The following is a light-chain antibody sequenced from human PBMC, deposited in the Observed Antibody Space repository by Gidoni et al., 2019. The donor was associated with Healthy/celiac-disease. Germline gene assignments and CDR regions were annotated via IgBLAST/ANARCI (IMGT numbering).Light chain of an antibody. CDR2: GAS. CDR1: QRVSSN. CDR3: QQYNNWPPIT. V-gene: IGKV3-15*01. J-gene: IGKJ5*01. Sequence: EIVMTQSPATLSVYPGERATLSSRASQRVSSNLAWYQQKPGRAPRLLIYGASTRATGIPARFSSSGSGTEFTLTISSLQSEDFAVYYCQQYNNWPPITFGQGTRLEIK.